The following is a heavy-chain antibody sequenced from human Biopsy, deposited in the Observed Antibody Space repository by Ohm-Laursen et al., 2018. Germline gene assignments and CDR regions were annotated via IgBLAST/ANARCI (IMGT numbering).Heavy chain of an antibody. CDR1: GGSSTGHY. Sequence: SETLSLTCTVSGGSSTGHYWTWIRQPPGKGLEWTGHISHTGYTSYKSSLKSRVTISLDTSRKHFSLRLTSLAAADTAVYYCARGSNEYGGLYFPHWGQGTLVTVSS. CDR2: ISHTGYT. D-gene: IGHD4-23*01. J-gene: IGHJ1*01. CDR3: ARGSNEYGGLYFPH. V-gene: IGHV4-59*11.